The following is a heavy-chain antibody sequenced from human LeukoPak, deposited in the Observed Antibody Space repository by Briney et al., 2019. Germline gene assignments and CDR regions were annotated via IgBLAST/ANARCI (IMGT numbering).Heavy chain of an antibody. CDR3: ARGGYTMVRGLAH. Sequence: SETLSLTCTGSGVSISSHYRSWIRQPPGKGLERIGYIYYSGSTNYNPSLQSRVTITVDTSKNKFSLKLSSVTAADTAVYYCARGGYTMVRGLAHWGQGTLVTVSS. CDR2: IYYSGST. J-gene: IGHJ4*02. CDR1: GVSISSHY. V-gene: IGHV4-59*08. D-gene: IGHD3-10*01.